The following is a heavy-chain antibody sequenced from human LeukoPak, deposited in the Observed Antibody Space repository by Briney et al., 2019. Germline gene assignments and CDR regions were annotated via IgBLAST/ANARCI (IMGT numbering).Heavy chain of an antibody. CDR2: ISDDGSYT. D-gene: IGHD2-21*01. V-gene: IGHV3-74*01. CDR3: ASFGISWRSSY. Sequence: GGSLRLSCPASGFSFSSHWVPWVRQAPGKGLVWVSRISDDGSYTSNVDSVKGRFTISRDNVNNMLYLHMNSLRAEDTAVYYCASFGISWRSSYWGQGTLVTVSS. J-gene: IGHJ4*02. CDR1: GFSFSSHW.